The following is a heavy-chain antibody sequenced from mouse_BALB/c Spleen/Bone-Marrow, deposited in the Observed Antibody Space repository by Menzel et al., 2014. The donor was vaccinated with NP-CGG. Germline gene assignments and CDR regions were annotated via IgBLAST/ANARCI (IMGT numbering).Heavy chain of an antibody. Sequence: EVQLQESGGGLVQPGGSLRLSCATSGFTFTDYYMSWVRQPPGKALEWLGFIRNKANGYTTEYSASVKGRFTISRDNSQSILYLQMNTLRAEDSATYYCARDIGNYVRFAYWGQGTLVTVSA. CDR3: ARDIGNYVRFAY. CDR1: GFTFTDYY. D-gene: IGHD2-1*01. J-gene: IGHJ3*01. CDR2: IRNKANGYTT. V-gene: IGHV7-3*02.